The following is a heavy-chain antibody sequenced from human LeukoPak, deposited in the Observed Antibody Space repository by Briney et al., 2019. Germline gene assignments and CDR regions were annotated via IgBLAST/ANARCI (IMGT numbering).Heavy chain of an antibody. CDR1: GFTFSSYG. CDR2: IRYDGSNK. CDR3: SRGQHRVTYSDDGFDI. Sequence: GGSLRLSCAASGFTFSSYGMHWVRQAPGKGLEWVAFIRYDGSNKYYADSVKGRFTISRDNSKHTLYLQMNSLRAEDTAVYYCSRGQHRVTYSDDGFDIWGQGTKVTVSS. D-gene: IGHD4-11*01. V-gene: IGHV3-30*02. J-gene: IGHJ3*02.